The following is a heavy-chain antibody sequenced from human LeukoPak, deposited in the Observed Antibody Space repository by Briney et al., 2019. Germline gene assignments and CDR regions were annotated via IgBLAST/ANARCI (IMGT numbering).Heavy chain of an antibody. CDR3: ARDQKGTTYDFWSGYGVDYYYMDV. Sequence: ASVKVSCKASGYTLTSYGISWVRQAPGQGLEWMGGIIPIFGTANYAQKFQGRVTITADESTSTAYMELSSLRSEDTAVYYCARDQKGTTYDFWSGYGVDYYYMDVWGKGTTVTVSS. D-gene: IGHD3-3*01. CDR2: IIPIFGTA. J-gene: IGHJ6*03. CDR1: GYTLTSYG. V-gene: IGHV1-69*13.